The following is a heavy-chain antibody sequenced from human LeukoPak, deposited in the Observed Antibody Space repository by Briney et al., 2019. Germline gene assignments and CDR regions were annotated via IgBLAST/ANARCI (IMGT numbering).Heavy chain of an antibody. V-gene: IGHV3-7*01. J-gene: IGHJ4*02. CDR3: ARQTGRVAVLD. CDR1: GFTFSSYA. CDR2: IKQDGSER. Sequence: GGSLRLSCAASGFTFSSYAMSWVRQAPGKGLEWVANIKQDGSERNYVDSVKGRFTISRDNAKNSLYLQMNSLRADDTAVYYCARQTGRVAVLDWGQGTLVTVSS. D-gene: IGHD6-19*01.